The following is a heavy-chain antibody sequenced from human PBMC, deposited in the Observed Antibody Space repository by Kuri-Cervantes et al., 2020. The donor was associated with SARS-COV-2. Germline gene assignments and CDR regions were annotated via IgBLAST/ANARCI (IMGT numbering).Heavy chain of an antibody. V-gene: IGHV3-30-3*01. J-gene: IGHJ3*02. CDR1: GFTFSSYA. Sequence: GESLKISCAASGFTFSSYAMHWVRQAPGKGLEWVAVISYDGSNKYYADSVKGRFTISRDNSKNTLYLQMNSLRAEDTAVYYCARDKLHSLDAFDIWGQGTMVTVSS. CDR2: ISYDGSNK. CDR3: ARDKLHSLDAFDI. D-gene: IGHD4-11*01.